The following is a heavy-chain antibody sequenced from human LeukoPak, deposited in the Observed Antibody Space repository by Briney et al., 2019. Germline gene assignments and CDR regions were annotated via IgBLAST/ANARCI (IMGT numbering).Heavy chain of an antibody. CDR1: GFTFNNYA. CDR2: IFGSGGSA. CDR3: TKTTTGYSSGQYPGWPADH. D-gene: IGHD3-22*01. V-gene: IGHV3-23*01. Sequence: GGSLRLSCTASGFTFNNYAMSWVRQAPRKGLEWVAGIFGSGGSAHYADSVKGRFTISSDNSKSTVYLQMDSLRGEDTAVYYCTKTTTGYSSGQYPGWPADHWGQGALVTVSS. J-gene: IGHJ4*02.